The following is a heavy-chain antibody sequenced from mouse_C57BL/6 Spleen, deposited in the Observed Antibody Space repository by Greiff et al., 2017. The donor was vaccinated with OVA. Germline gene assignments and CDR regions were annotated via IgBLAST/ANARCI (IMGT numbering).Heavy chain of an antibody. J-gene: IGHJ2*01. CDR1: GYTFTSYW. CDR3: ARNLYYFDY. Sequence: VQLQQPGAELVMPGASVKLSCKASGYTFTSYWTHWVKQRPGQGLEWIGEIDPSDSYTNYNQKFKGKSTLTVDKSSSTAYMQLSSLTSEDSAVYYCARNLYYFDYWGQGTTLTVSS. CDR2: IDPSDSYT. V-gene: IGHV1-69*01.